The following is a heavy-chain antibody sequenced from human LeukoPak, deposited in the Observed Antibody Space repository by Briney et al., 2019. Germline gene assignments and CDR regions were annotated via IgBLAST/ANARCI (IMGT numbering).Heavy chain of an antibody. V-gene: IGHV3-30-3*01. CDR3: ARDRVDIIVAGTVDC. J-gene: IGHJ4*02. Sequence: PGGSLRLSCAASGFTFSSYAMSWVRQAPGKGLERVAVISYDGSNEYYADSVKGRFTISRDNSKNTLYLQMNSLRAEDTAVYYCARDRVDIIVAGTVDCWGQGTLVTVSS. CDR1: GFTFSSYA. CDR2: ISYDGSNE. D-gene: IGHD6-19*01.